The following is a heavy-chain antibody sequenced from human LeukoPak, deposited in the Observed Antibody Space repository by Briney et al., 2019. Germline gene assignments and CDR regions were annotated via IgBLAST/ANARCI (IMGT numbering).Heavy chain of an antibody. CDR2: INPNGGST. Sequence: GASVKVSCKASGGTFSSYAISWVRQAPGQGLEWMGIINPNGGSTSYAQKFQGRVTMTRDMSTSTVYMELSSLRSEDTAVYYCARGGVTIFGVDPFDYWGQGTLVTVSS. CDR3: ARGGVTIFGVDPFDY. J-gene: IGHJ4*02. D-gene: IGHD3-3*01. CDR1: GGTFSSYA. V-gene: IGHV1-46*01.